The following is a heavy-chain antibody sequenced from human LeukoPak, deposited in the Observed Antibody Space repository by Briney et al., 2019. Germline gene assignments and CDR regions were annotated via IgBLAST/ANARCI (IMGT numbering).Heavy chain of an antibody. CDR2: INPGNGDT. J-gene: IGHJ6*02. CDR3: AGERWHCRVNCYSVYYYALDV. Sequence: GASVKVSCKGSGYTFTNYAVHWVRQAPGQRLEWLGWINPGNGDTKYSQNFQGRVTVTSDTSAATAYVELNSLTSEDTAVYYCAGERWHCRVNCYSVYYYALDVWGQGPRSPSP. CDR1: GYTFTNYA. D-gene: IGHD2-15*01. V-gene: IGHV1-3*01.